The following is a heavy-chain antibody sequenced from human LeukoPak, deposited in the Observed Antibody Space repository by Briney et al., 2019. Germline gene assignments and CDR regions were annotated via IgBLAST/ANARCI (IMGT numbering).Heavy chain of an antibody. V-gene: IGHV1-46*01. J-gene: IGHJ6*03. Sequence: GASVKVSCKAYGYIFTTYYMHWVRQAPGQGLEWMGIINPSGGSTSYAQKFQGRVTMTRDTSTSTVFMVLSSLRSEDTAVYYCARDQTVPAAISNHYYYYYMDVWGKGTTVTVSS. CDR3: ARDQTVPAAISNHYYYYYMDV. CDR2: INPSGGST. CDR1: GYIFTTYY. D-gene: IGHD2-2*02.